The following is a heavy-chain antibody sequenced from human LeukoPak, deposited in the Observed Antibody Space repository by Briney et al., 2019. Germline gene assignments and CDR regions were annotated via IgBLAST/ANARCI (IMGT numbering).Heavy chain of an antibody. D-gene: IGHD3-16*02. CDR2: INPNSGVT. CDR1: GYTFTGYY. J-gene: IGHJ4*02. CDR3: ARLSTPNLYYFDY. V-gene: IGHV1-2*02. Sequence: GASVKVSCKASGYTFTGYYMHWVRQAPGQGLEWMGSINPNSGVTYYAQKFQGRVSMTRDTSISTAYMEVSRLRSDDSALYYCARLSTPNLYYFDYWGQGTLVTVSS.